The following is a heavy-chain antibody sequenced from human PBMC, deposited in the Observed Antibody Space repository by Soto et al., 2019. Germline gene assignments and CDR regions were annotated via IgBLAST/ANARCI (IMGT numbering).Heavy chain of an antibody. D-gene: IGHD6-19*01. CDR2: IYYSGTT. V-gene: IGHV4-31*03. CDR1: GGSISSDAYY. CDR3: ARDGIVPVAGRGGMGV. Sequence: SETLSLTCTVSGGSISSDAYYWSWIRHHPXKGLEWIGYIYYSGTTYYNPSLKSRVTISLDTSKNQFSLKVNSVTAADTAVYYCARDGIVPVAGRGGMGVWGQGTPVTVSS. J-gene: IGHJ6*02.